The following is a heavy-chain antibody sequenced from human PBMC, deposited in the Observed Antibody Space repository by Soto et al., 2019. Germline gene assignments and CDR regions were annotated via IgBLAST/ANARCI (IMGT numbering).Heavy chain of an antibody. CDR1: CGSISSFY. V-gene: IGHV4-59*01. CDR3: ARAKRDAFDI. Sequence: TPSPTCPVSCGSISSFYWSWIRQPPGKGLEWIGYIYYSGSTNYNPSLKSRVTISVDTSKNQFSLKLSSVTAADTAVYYCARAKRDAFDIWGQGTMVTVSS. J-gene: IGHJ3*02. CDR2: IYYSGST.